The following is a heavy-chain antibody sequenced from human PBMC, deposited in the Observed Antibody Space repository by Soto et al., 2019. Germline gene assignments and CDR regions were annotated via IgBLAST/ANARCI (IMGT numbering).Heavy chain of an antibody. CDR3: AKLGRAAAGSGWFDP. Sequence: GWSLRLSCASSVFTFISYAMRWVRQAPGKGLEWVSAISGSGGSTYYADSVKGRFTISRDNSKNTLYLQMNSLRAEDTAVYYCAKLGRAAAGSGWFDPWGQGTLVTVSS. J-gene: IGHJ5*02. D-gene: IGHD6-13*01. CDR2: ISGSGGST. V-gene: IGHV3-23*01. CDR1: VFTFISYA.